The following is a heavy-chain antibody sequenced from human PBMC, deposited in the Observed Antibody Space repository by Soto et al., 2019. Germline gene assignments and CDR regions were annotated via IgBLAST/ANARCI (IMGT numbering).Heavy chain of an antibody. V-gene: IGHV4-39*01. J-gene: IGHJ5*02. CDR3: ARHLMTTVTTPYNWFDP. CDR2: IYYSGST. CDR1: GGSISSSSYY. Sequence: SETLSLTCTVSGGSISSSSYYWGWIRQPPGKGLEWIGSIYYSGSTYYNPSLKSRVTISVDTSKNQFSLKLSSVTAADTAVYYCARHLMTTVTTPYNWFDPWGQGTLVTVSS. D-gene: IGHD4-17*01.